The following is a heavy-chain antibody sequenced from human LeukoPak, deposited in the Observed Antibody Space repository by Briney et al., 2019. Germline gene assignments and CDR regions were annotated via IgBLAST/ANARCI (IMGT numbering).Heavy chain of an antibody. Sequence: SETLSLTCTVSGGSISSSSYYWGWIRQPPGKGLEWIGSIYYSGSTYYNPSLKSRVTISVDTSKNQFSLKLSSVTAADTAVYYCARGGTYYYDSSGYYTQSDAFDIWGQGTMVTVSS. CDR2: IYYSGST. V-gene: IGHV4-39*01. D-gene: IGHD3-22*01. CDR1: GGSISSSSYY. CDR3: ARGGTYYYDSSGYYTQSDAFDI. J-gene: IGHJ3*02.